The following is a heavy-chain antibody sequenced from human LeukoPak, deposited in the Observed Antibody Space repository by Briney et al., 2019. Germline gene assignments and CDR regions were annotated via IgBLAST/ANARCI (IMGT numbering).Heavy chain of an antibody. CDR1: GGSISSYY. CDR3: ARDVGKISYYYMDV. J-gene: IGHJ6*03. CDR2: IYYSGST. Sequence: SETLSLTCTVSGGSISSYYWSWIRQPPGKGLEWIGYIYYSGSTNYNPSLKSRVTMSVDTSKNQFSLKLSSVTAADTAVYYCARDVGKISYYYMDVWGKGTTVTVSS. D-gene: IGHD2-15*01. V-gene: IGHV4-59*12.